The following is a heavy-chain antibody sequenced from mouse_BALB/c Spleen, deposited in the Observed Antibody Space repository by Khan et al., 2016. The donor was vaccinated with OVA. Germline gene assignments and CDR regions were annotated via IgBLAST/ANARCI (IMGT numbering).Heavy chain of an antibody. J-gene: IGHJ3*01. D-gene: IGHD1-1*01. V-gene: IGHV5-6*01. CDR1: GFTFSTYG. CDR2: VSTGGSYT. CDR3: TRTGYYYDREGVAY. Sequence: EVELVESGGDLVKPGGSLKLSCAASGFTFSTYGMSWVRQAPDKRLEWVATVSTGGSYTYYPDSVKGRFTISRDNAKNTLYLQMSGLRSEATAMFYFTRTGYYYDREGVAYWGQGTLVTVSA.